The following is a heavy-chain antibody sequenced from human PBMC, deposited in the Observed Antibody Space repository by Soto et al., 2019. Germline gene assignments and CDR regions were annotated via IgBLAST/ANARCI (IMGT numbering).Heavy chain of an antibody. CDR1: GYTFTSYD. Sequence: QVQLVQSGAEVKKPGASVKVSCKASGYTFTSYDINWVRQATGQGLEWMGWMNPNRGNTGYAQKCQGRITMTRNNSISTAYMELSSLIFEDTAVYYCARTLYGDNVEYWGQGTLVTVSS. J-gene: IGHJ4*02. V-gene: IGHV1-8*01. CDR3: ARTLYGDNVEY. CDR2: MNPNRGNT. D-gene: IGHD4-17*01.